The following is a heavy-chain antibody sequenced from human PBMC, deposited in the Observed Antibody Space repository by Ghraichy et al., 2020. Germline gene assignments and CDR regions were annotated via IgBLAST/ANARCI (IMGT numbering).Heavy chain of an antibody. V-gene: IGHV4-59*01. CDR1: GGSISGFY. D-gene: IGHD2-15*01. J-gene: IGHJ4*02. CDR2: VYYSGST. CDR3: ARRGSAAYPFDY. Sequence: SETLSLTCTVSGGSISGFYWSWIRQPPGKGLEWIGYVYYSGSTSYNPSLKSRVTISVDTSKNQFSLKLSSVTAADTAVYYCARRGSAAYPFDYWGQGTLVIVSS.